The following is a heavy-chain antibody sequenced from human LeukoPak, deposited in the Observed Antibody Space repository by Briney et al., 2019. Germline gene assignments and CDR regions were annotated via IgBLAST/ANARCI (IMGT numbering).Heavy chain of an antibody. CDR3: VSFYETY. J-gene: IGHJ4*02. CDR2: INGDGSWT. V-gene: IGHV3-74*01. D-gene: IGHD2-2*01. Sequence: GGSLRLSCAASGNYWMHWVRQAPGKGLVWVSHINGDGSWTTYADSVKGRFTISKDNARNTVYLQMNNLRAEDTAVYYCVSFYETYWGRGTLVTVSS. CDR1: GNYW.